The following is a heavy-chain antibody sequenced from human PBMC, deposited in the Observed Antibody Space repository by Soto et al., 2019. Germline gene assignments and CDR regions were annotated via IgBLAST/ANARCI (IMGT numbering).Heavy chain of an antibody. CDR1: GGSISRYY. CDR3: ARTASEYSSSHHFDY. Sequence: SETLSLTCTVSGGSISRYYRSWIRQPPGKGLEWIGYIYYSGSTNYNPSLKSRDTISVDTSKNQFSLKLSSVTAADTAVYYCARTASEYSSSHHFDYWGQGTLVTVSS. V-gene: IGHV4-59*01. D-gene: IGHD6-6*01. CDR2: IYYSGST. J-gene: IGHJ4*02.